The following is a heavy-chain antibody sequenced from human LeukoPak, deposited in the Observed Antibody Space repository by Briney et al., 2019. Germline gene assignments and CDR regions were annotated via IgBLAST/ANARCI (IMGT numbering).Heavy chain of an antibody. D-gene: IGHD1-14*01. J-gene: IGHJ4*02. CDR3: AASLWVPDYYFDY. CDR2: ISYDGSNK. V-gene: IGHV3-30-3*01. CDR1: GFTFSSYA. Sequence: GGSLRLSCAASGFTFSSYAMHWVRQAPGKGLEWVAVISYDGSNKYYADSVKGRFTISRDNAKNSLYLQMNSLRAEDTAVYYCAASLWVPDYYFDYWGQGTLVTVSS.